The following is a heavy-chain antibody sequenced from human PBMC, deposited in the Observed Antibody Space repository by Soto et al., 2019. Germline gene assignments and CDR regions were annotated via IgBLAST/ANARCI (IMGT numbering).Heavy chain of an antibody. CDR2: IYYSGNT. D-gene: IGHD3-22*01. Sequence: QLQLQESGPGLAKPSETLSLTCTVSGGSISSSSYFWDWIRQPPGKALEGIGSIYYSGNTYYNPSLKSRVTVYGDRSKNQFSLKLSSVTAADTALYYCARRMQDSSSAGSFDIWGQGTMVTVSS. CDR1: GGSISSSSYF. V-gene: IGHV4-39*01. J-gene: IGHJ3*02. CDR3: ARRMQDSSSAGSFDI.